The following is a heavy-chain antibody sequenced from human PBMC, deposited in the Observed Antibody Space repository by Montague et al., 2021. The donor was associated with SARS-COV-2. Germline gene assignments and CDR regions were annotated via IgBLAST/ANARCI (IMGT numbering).Heavy chain of an antibody. CDR2: MHYSGAT. Sequence: SETLSLTCSVSGGSLETSGYYWGWVRQPPGKGLEWIVSMHYSGATFYNPSLKSRVTMSLDTSKNHFSLNLTSVTAADTAVYFCARDSKGGRQLGNWFDLWGQGTLVTVSS. D-gene: IGHD6-13*01. J-gene: IGHJ5*02. V-gene: IGHV4-39*07. CDR3: ARDSKGGRQLGNWFDL. CDR1: GGSLETSGYY.